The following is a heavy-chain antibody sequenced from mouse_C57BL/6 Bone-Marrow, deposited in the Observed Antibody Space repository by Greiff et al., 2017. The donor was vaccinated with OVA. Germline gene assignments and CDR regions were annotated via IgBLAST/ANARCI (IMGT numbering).Heavy chain of an antibody. V-gene: IGHV1-72*01. CDR3: ARDGLSYGSSGYAMDY. CDR2: IDPNSGGT. Sequence: QVQLQQPGAELVKPGASVKLSCKASGYTFTSYWMHWVKQRPGRGLEWIGRIDPNSGGTKYNEKFKSKATLTVDKPSSTAYMQLSSLTSEDSAVYYCARDGLSYGSSGYAMDYWGQGTSVTVSS. D-gene: IGHD1-1*01. J-gene: IGHJ4*01. CDR1: GYTFTSYW.